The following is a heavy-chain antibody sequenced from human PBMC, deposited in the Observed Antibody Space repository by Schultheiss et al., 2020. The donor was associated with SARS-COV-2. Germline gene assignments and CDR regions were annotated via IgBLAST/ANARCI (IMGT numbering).Heavy chain of an antibody. CDR2: ISYDGSNK. Sequence: GGSLRLSCAASGFTFSSYGMHWVRQAPGKGLEWVAVISYDGSNKYYADSVKGRFTISRDKAKSSLYLQMNSLRAEDTAVYYSAHSSSFADYWGQGTLVTVSS. D-gene: IGHD6-6*01. V-gene: IGHV3-30*03. CDR3: AHSSSFADY. CDR1: GFTFSSYG. J-gene: IGHJ4*02.